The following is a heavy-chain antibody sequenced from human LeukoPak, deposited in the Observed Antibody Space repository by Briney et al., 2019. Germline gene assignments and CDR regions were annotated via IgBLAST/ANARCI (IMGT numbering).Heavy chain of an antibody. CDR2: IKSKTDGGTT. CDR3: TTGESGSGQIAYGDYGAYFDY. CDR1: GFTFSNAW. Sequence: GGSLRLSCAASGFTFSNAWMSWVRQAPGKGLEWVSRIKSKTDGGTTDYAAPVKGRFTISRDDSKNTLYLQMNSLKTEDTAVHYCTTGESGSGQIAYGDYGAYFDYWGQGTLVTVSS. J-gene: IGHJ4*02. D-gene: IGHD4-17*01. V-gene: IGHV3-15*01.